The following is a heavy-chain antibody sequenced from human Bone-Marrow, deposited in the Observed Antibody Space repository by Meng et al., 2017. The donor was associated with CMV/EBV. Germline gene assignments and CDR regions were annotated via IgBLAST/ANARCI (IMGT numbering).Heavy chain of an antibody. CDR1: GFTFSSYG. Sequence: SLTIFCAAPGFTFSSYGMHWVRQAPGRGLEWLAVIWYDGGNKYYADPVKGRLTISRDISKNTLYLQMNSLRAEDPAVYYCAKDRESYYYGSGSYYSGMDVWGQGTTVTVSS. V-gene: IGHV3-33*06. D-gene: IGHD3-10*01. CDR3: AKDRESYYYGSGSYYSGMDV. CDR2: IWYDGGNK. J-gene: IGHJ6*02.